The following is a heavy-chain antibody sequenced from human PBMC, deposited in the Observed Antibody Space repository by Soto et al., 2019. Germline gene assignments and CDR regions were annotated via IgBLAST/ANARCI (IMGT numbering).Heavy chain of an antibody. D-gene: IGHD2-15*01. CDR1: GGSISSGDYY. CDR3: ARDLHRGGNYGMDV. J-gene: IGHJ6*02. CDR2: IYYSGST. V-gene: IGHV4-30-4*01. Sequence: SETLSLTCTVSGGSISSGDYYWSWIRQPPGKGLEWIGYIYYSGSTYYNPSLKSRVTISVDTSKNQFSLKLSSVTAADTAVYYCARDLHRGGNYGMDVWGQGPTGTVSS.